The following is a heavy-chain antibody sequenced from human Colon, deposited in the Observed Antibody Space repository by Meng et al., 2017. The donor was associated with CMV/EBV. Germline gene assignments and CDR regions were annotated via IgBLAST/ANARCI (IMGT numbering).Heavy chain of an antibody. D-gene: IGHD1-1*01. J-gene: IGHJ4*02. CDR1: GLIFRKST. CDR2: ISGDEREI. CDR3: AGRWI. Sequence: GESLKISCAASGLIFRKSTMSWLRQVPGKGLVWVADISGDEREIYYVDSVKGRFTVSRDNAKNLVFLQMNSLRVEDTAVYYCAGRWIWGPGTLVTVSS. V-gene: IGHV3-7*01.